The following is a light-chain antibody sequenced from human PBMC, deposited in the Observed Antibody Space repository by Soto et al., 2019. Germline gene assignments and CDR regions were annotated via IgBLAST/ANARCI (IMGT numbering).Light chain of an antibody. Sequence: DILLTQSPGTLSLSPGERATLSCRASQTVSTTYLAWYQQKPGQAPRLLIFGASSRATGIPDRFIGSGSGTDFTLTISRLEPEDFAVYYCQQYGSSPTTFGQGTKV. CDR1: QTVSTTY. CDR3: QQYGSSPTT. V-gene: IGKV3-20*01. J-gene: IGKJ1*01. CDR2: GAS.